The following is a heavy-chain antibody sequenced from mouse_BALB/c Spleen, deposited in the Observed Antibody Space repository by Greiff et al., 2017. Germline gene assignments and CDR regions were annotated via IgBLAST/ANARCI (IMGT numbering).Heavy chain of an antibody. CDR2: ISYSGST. V-gene: IGHV3-8*02. J-gene: IGHJ4*01. Sequence: EVKLQESGPSLVKPSQTLSLTCSVTGDSITSGYWNWIRKFPGNKLEYMGYISYSGSTYYNPSLKSRISIPRDTSKNQYYLQLNSVTTEDTATYYCARYGNYYVRRYAMDYWGQGTSVTVSS. CDR3: ARYGNYYVRRYAMDY. CDR1: GDSITSGY. D-gene: IGHD2-1*01.